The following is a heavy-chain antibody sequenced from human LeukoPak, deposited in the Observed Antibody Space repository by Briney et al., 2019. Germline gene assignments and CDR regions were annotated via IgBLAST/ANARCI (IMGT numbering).Heavy chain of an antibody. CDR3: AKDRGGSGSYPED. V-gene: IGHV3-30*18. CDR2: ISYDGSNK. J-gene: IGHJ4*02. Sequence: GGSLRLSCAASGLTFSSYGMHWVRQAPGKGLEWVAVISYDGSNKYYADSVKGRFTISRDNSKNTLYLQMNSLRAEDTAVYYCAKDRGGSGSYPEDWGQGTLVTVSS. D-gene: IGHD3-10*01. CDR1: GLTFSSYG.